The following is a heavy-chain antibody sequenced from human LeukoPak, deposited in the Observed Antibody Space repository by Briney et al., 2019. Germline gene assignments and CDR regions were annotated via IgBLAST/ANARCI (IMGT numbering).Heavy chain of an antibody. D-gene: IGHD3-3*01. J-gene: IGHJ6*03. CDR2: ISAYNGNT. V-gene: IGHV1-18*01. CDR1: GYTFTNYG. Sequence: ASVKVSCKTSGYTFTNYGLSWVRQAPGQGLEWMGWISAYNGNTNYAQKLQGRVTMTTDTSTSTAYMELRSLRSDDTAVYYCARETAASSYDFWSGYYNDYYYYMDVWGKGTTVTVSS. CDR3: ARETAASSYDFWSGYYNDYYYYMDV.